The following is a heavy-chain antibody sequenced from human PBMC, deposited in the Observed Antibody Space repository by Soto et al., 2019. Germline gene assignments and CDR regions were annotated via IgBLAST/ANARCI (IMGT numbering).Heavy chain of an antibody. V-gene: IGHV3-48*03. CDR2: ISSSGSSV. CDR1: RFTFSTYE. J-gene: IGHJ4*02. CDR3: VRYCSSTLCNGVATRTFDY. D-gene: IGHD5-12*01. Sequence: PVGSLRLSCAASRFTFSTYEMHWVRQAPGKGLEWVSCISSSGSSVYYADSVKGRFTISRDNSRNSLYLQMNSLRDEDTALYYCVRYCSSTLCNGVATRTFDYWGQGALVTVSS.